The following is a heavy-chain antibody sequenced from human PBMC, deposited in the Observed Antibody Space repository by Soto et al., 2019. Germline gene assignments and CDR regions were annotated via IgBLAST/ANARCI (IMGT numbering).Heavy chain of an antibody. V-gene: IGHV1-18*04. J-gene: IGHJ4*02. D-gene: IGHD6-13*01. CDR2: ISAYNGNT. Sequence: ASVKVSCKASGYTFTSYGISWVRQAPGQGLEWMGWISAYNGNTNYAQKLQGRVTMTTDTSTSTAYMELRSLRSDDTAVYYCARDAGNPYSSSWSPLRVVVDYWGQGTLVTVS. CDR1: GYTFTSYG. CDR3: ARDAGNPYSSSWSPLRVVVDY.